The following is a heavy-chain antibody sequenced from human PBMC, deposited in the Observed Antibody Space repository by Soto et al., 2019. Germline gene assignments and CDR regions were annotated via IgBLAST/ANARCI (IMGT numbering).Heavy chain of an antibody. V-gene: IGHV3-74*01. CDR2: IYSGGSIS. CDR1: GFTFSSYW. CDR3: ARGESCSSGYYLDY. J-gene: IGHJ4*02. Sequence: GRFLRLSCPASGFTFSSYWMHWVRQAPGKGLVWDSLIYSGGSISRYADSLKVRFTISRDNSNNTVFLHMNSLRAEDTAVYYCARGESCSSGYYLDYWGQGTLVTASS. D-gene: IGHD3-22*01.